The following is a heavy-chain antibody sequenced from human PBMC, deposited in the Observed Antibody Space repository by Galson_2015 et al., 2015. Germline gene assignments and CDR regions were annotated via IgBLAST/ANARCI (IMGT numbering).Heavy chain of an antibody. D-gene: IGHD6-19*01. CDR2: GSGSST. J-gene: IGHJ4*02. Sequence: GSGSSTYYADSVRGRFTISRDNSKNTLYLQLSSLTAEDTALYYCAKGRGSSGHFDYWGQGALATVSS. V-gene: IGHV3-23*01. CDR3: AKGRGSSGHFDY.